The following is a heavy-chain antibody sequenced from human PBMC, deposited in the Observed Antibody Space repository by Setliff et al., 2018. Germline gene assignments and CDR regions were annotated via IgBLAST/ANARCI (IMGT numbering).Heavy chain of an antibody. CDR1: GGSFTGYY. CDR3: ARQGRKSDSRGYYYWTDFDY. CDR2: IHYSGST. Sequence: SETLSLTCTVYGGSFTGYYWGWIRQPPGKGLEWIATIHYSGSTYYNPSLKSRVTTSVDTSKNQFSLKLSSVTAADTAVYYCARQGRKSDSRGYYYWTDFDYWGQGALVTVSS. V-gene: IGHV4-39*01. D-gene: IGHD3-22*01. J-gene: IGHJ4*02.